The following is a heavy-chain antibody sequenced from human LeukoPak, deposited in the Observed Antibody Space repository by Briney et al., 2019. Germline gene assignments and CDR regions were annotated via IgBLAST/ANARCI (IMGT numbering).Heavy chain of an antibody. J-gene: IGHJ4*02. Sequence: ASVKVSCKASGYTFTSFGITRVRQAPGQGLEWMGWISAYNGNTNYAQKLQGRVTMTTDTSTSTAYMELSSLRSEDTAMYYCARGYYYDPKIQYWGQGTLVTVSS. CDR2: ISAYNGNT. V-gene: IGHV1-18*01. CDR3: ARGYYYDPKIQY. CDR1: GYTFTSFG. D-gene: IGHD3-3*01.